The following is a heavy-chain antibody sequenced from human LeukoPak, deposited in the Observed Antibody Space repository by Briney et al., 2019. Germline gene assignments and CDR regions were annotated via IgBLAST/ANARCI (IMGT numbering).Heavy chain of an antibody. CDR3: ARVRITATNSFDY. CDR2: IYHSGST. J-gene: IGHJ4*02. Sequence: SETLSLTCTVSGYSISSGYYWGWIRQPPGKGLEWLGSIYHSGSTYYNLSLKSRVTISLDTSKNRFSLKLNSVTAADTAVCYCARVRITATNSFDYWGQGALVTVSS. D-gene: IGHD4-11*01. CDR1: GYSISSGYY. V-gene: IGHV4-38-2*02.